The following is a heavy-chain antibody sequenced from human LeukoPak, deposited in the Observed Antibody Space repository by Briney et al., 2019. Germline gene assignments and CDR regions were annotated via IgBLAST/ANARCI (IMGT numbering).Heavy chain of an antibody. CDR2: ISDSGSRT. CDR1: GFTFSSYD. J-gene: IGHJ4*02. Sequence: GGSLRLSCAASGFTFSSYDMNWVRQAPGKGLEWVAAISDSGSRTYYADSVEGRFTISRDNSKNMLYLQMNSLRAEDTAIFYCAKKHRIVVTGNYFDYWGQGTLVTVSS. D-gene: IGHD2-21*01. V-gene: IGHV3-23*01. CDR3: AKKHRIVVTGNYFDY.